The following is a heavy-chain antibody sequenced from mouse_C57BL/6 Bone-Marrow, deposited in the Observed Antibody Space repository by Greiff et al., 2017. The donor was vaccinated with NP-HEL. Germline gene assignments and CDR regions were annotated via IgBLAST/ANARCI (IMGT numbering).Heavy chain of an antibody. CDR3: ARLITTVVDWYFDV. CDR1: GYTFTSYG. V-gene: IGHV1-81*01. D-gene: IGHD1-1*01. CDR2: IYPRSGNT. Sequence: VKLQESGAELARPGASVKLSCKASGYTFTSYGISWVKQRTGQGLEWIGEIYPRSGNTYYNEKFKGKATLTADKSSSTAYMELRSLTSEDSAVYFCARLITTVVDWYFDVWGTGTTVTVSS. J-gene: IGHJ1*03.